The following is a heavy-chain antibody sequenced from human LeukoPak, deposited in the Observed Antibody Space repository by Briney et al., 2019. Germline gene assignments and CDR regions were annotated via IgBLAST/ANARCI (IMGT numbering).Heavy chain of an antibody. CDR3: ARDLGGRDGCNYCFDY. CDR2: IYYSGST. CDR1: GGSISSYY. D-gene: IGHD5-24*01. V-gene: IGHV4-59*01. Sequence: KPSETLSLTCTVSGGSISSYYWSWIRQPPGKGLEWIGYIYYSGSTNYNPSLKSRVTISVDTSKNQFSLKLSSVTAADTAVYYCARDLGGRDGCNYCFDYWGQGTLVTVSS. J-gene: IGHJ4*02.